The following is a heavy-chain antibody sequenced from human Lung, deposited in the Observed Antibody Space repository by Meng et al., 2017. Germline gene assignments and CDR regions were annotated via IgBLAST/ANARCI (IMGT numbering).Heavy chain of an antibody. J-gene: IGHJ4*02. V-gene: IGHV4-61*08. CDR1: GVPVSHCGYY. CDR2: VDFIGIT. Sequence: QVQGQGPGPGMAVATETLSCTFSGSGVPVSHCGYYWSGIPQPPGKGLKGFGYVDFIGITNYNPSLKSRVSISLDTSKNQFCLKLNSVTAADTAVYYCARGGTVVNLGYWGPGTLVTVSS. D-gene: IGHD4-23*01. CDR3: ARGGTVVNLGY.